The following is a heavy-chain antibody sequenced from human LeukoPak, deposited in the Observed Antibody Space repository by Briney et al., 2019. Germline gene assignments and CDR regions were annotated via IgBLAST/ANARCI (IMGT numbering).Heavy chain of an antibody. J-gene: IGHJ6*02. CDR2: IKPSSGDT. Sequence: AASVKVSCKASGYTFSGYYIHWVRQAPGQGLEWMGWIKPSSGDTNYAQKFQGRVTMTRDTSISTAYMELSRLRSDDTAVYYCARVKPMVRGVTAPRMDVWGQGTTVTVSS. CDR1: GYTFSGYY. CDR3: ARVKPMVRGVTAPRMDV. V-gene: IGHV1-2*02. D-gene: IGHD3-10*01.